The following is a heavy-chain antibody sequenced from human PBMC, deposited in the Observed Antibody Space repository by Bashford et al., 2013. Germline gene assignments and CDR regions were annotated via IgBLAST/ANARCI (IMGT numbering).Heavy chain of an antibody. CDR1: GGSISSYY. D-gene: IGHD3-10*01. V-gene: IGHV4-59*12. J-gene: IGHJ6*02. Sequence: SETLSLTCTVSGGSISSYYWSWIRQPPGKGLEWIGYIFYSGSTDYNPSLKSRVTISLVLSRNQFSLKLSSVTAADTAVYYCARVFPSGSYSQTGHPLYYYGMDVWGQGTTVTVSS. CDR3: ARVFPSGSYSQTGHPLYYYGMDV. CDR2: IFYSGST.